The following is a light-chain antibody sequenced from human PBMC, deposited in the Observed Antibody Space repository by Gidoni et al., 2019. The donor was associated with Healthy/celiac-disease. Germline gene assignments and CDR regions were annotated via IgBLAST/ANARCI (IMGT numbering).Light chain of an antibody. J-gene: IGLJ2*01. Sequence: QSALTQPPSVSGSPAQSITISCTGTSSDVGGYNYVSWYQQHPGKAPKLMIYEVSNRPSGVSNRFSGSKSGNTASLTISGLQAEDEADYYCSSYTSSSTLVFGGGTKLTVL. CDR3: SSYTSSSTLV. CDR1: SSDVGGYNY. V-gene: IGLV2-14*01. CDR2: EVS.